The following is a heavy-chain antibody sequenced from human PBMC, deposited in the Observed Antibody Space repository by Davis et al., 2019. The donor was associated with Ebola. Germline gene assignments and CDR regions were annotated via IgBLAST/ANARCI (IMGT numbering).Heavy chain of an antibody. CDR1: GYNYNDFG. CDR3: ARGWRVVVPAAMGGYNWFDP. D-gene: IGHD2-2*01. V-gene: IGHV1-46*02. J-gene: IGHJ5*02. CDR2: INPSGGST. Sequence: ASVKVSCKASGYNYNDFGVTWVRQAPGQGLEWMGIINPSGGSTSYAQKFQGRVTMTRDTSTSTVYMELSSLRSEDTAVYYCARGWRVVVPAAMGGYNWFDPWGQGTLVTVSS.